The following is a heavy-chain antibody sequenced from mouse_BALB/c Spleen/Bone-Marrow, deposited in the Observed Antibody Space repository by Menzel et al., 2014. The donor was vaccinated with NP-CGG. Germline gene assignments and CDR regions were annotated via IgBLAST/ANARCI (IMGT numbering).Heavy chain of an antibody. D-gene: IGHD2-1*01. J-gene: IGHJ1*01. Sequence: QVQLKESGPGLVAPSQSQSITCTVSGFSLTSYGVHWVRQPPGKGLEWLGIIWAGGSTNYKSALMSRLSISKDNSKSQVFLKMNSLQTDDTAMYYCARDRRDYGKAWYFDVWGAGTTVTVSS. CDR3: ARDRRDYGKAWYFDV. CDR2: IWAGGST. CDR1: GFSLTSYG. V-gene: IGHV2-9*02.